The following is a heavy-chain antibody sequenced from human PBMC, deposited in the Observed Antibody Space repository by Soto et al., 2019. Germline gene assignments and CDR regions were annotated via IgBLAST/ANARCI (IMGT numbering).Heavy chain of an antibody. D-gene: IGHD1-1*01. Sequence: ASVKVSCKASGYTFTSYGISWVRQAPGQGLEWMGWISAYNGNTNYEQKLQGRVTMTTDTSTSTAYMELRSLRSDDTAVYYWARVLLPNDDAFDIWGQGTMVTVSS. CDR3: ARVLLPNDDAFDI. CDR2: ISAYNGNT. CDR1: GYTFTSYG. V-gene: IGHV1-18*01. J-gene: IGHJ3*02.